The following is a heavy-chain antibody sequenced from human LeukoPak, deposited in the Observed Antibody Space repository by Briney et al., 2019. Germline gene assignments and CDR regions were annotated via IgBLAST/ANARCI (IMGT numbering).Heavy chain of an antibody. CDR3: ARGYVFVLAVAGYYFDY. Sequence: SETLSLTCTVSGGSISSYYWSWIRQPAGKGLEWIGRIYTSGSTYYNPSLKSRVTISLDTSKNQFSLTLSSVTAADTAVYYCARGYVFVLAVAGYYFDYWGQGTLVTVSS. J-gene: IGHJ4*02. D-gene: IGHD6-13*01. V-gene: IGHV4-4*07. CDR1: GGSISSYY. CDR2: IYTSGST.